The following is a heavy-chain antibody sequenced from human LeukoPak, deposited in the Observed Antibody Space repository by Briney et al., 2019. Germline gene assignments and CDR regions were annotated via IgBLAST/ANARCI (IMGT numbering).Heavy chain of an antibody. Sequence: SETLSLTCTVSGGSISSYYWSWIRQPPGKGLEWIGYIYYSGSTNYNPSLKSRVTISVDTSKNQFSLKLSSVTAADTAAYYCARHSSSSPYFDYWGQGTLVTVSS. J-gene: IGHJ4*02. CDR2: IYYSGST. V-gene: IGHV4-59*08. D-gene: IGHD6-6*01. CDR3: ARHSSSSPYFDY. CDR1: GGSISSYY.